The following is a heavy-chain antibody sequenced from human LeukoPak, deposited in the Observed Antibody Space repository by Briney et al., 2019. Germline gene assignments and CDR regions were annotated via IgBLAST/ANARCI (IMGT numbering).Heavy chain of an antibody. V-gene: IGHV3-30*04. Sequence: GGSLRLSCAASGFTFSSYAMHWVRQAPGKGLEWVAVISYDGSNKYYADSVKGRFTISRDNSKNTLYLQMNSLRAEDTAVYYCAREGAGGKGFDYWGQGTLVTVSS. J-gene: IGHJ4*02. CDR3: AREGAGGKGFDY. CDR2: ISYDGSNK. D-gene: IGHD1-1*01. CDR1: GFTFSSYA.